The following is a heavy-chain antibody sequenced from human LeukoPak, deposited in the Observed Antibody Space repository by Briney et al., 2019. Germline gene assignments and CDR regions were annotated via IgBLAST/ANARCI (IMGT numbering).Heavy chain of an antibody. CDR1: GGSISSSSYY. V-gene: IGHV4-39*01. J-gene: IGHJ3*02. Sequence: SETLSLTCTVSGGSISSSSYYWGWIRQPPGKGLEWIGSIYYSGSTYYNPSLKSRVTISVDTSKNQFSLKLSPVTAADTAVYYCAGRWGVTSWEDAFDIWGQGTMVTVSS. CDR2: IYYSGST. D-gene: IGHD2-21*02. CDR3: AGRWGVTSWEDAFDI.